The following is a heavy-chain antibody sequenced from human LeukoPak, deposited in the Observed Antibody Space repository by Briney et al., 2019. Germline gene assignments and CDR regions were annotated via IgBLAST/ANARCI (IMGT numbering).Heavy chain of an antibody. V-gene: IGHV1-8*01. J-gene: IGHJ4*02. Sequence: ASVKVSCKASGYTFTSYDINWVRQATGQGLEWMGWMNPNSGNTGYAQKFQGRVTMTRNTSISTAYMELSSLRSEDTAVYYCARGREYYGSGSYCNNDYWGQGTLVTVSS. CDR3: ARGREYYGSGSYCNNDY. CDR2: MNPNSGNT. D-gene: IGHD3-10*01. CDR1: GYTFTSYD.